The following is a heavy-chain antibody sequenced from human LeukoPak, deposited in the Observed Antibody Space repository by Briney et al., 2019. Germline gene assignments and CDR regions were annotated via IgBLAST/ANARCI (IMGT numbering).Heavy chain of an antibody. V-gene: IGHV4-34*01. J-gene: IGHJ4*02. D-gene: IGHD3-22*01. CDR2: INHSGST. Sequence: PSETLSLTCAVYGGSFSGYSWSWIRQPPGKGLEWIGEINHSGSTNYKPSLKSRVMISVDTSKNQISLKLRSVTAADTAIYYCARVSSRRLPPTYSYDRRNYFDYWSQGTLVTVSS. CDR1: GGSFSGYS. CDR3: ARVSSRRLPPTYSYDRRNYFDY.